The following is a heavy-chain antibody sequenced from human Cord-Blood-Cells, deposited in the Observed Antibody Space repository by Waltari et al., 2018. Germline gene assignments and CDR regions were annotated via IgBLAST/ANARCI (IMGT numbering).Heavy chain of an antibody. J-gene: IGHJ3*02. V-gene: IGHV3-33*01. CDR3: ARVRDFAFDI. CDR2: IWYDGSNK. CDR1: GFTFSSYG. Sequence: QVQLVESGGGVVQPGRSLRLSCAASGFTFSSYGMHWVRQAHGKGLEWVAVIWYDGSNKYYADSVKGRFTISRDNSKNTLYLQMNSLRAEDTAVYYCARVRDFAFDIWGQGTMVTVSS. D-gene: IGHD3-3*01.